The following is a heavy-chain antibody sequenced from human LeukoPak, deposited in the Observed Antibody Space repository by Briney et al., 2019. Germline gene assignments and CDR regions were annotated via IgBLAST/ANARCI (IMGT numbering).Heavy chain of an antibody. CDR1: GFSFSSYA. D-gene: IGHD6-13*01. CDR2: ISGSGGNT. V-gene: IGHV3-23*01. CDR3: AKVSWANDFDY. J-gene: IGHJ4*02. Sequence: GGSLRLSCAASGFSFSSYAMSWLRQAPGKGLEWVSAISGSGGNTYYADSVRGRFTISRDNSKNTLYLQMNSLRAEDTAIYYCAKVSWANDFDYWGQGTLVTVSS.